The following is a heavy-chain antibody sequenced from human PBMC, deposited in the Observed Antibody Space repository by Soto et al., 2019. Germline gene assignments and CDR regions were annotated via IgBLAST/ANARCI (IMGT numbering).Heavy chain of an antibody. CDR2: IWYDGSNK. CDR1: GFTFSSYG. J-gene: IGHJ6*02. Sequence: PGGSLRLSCAASGFTFSSYGMHWVRQAPGKGLEWVAVIWYDGSNKYYADSVKGRFTISRDNSKNTLYLQMNSLRAEDTAVYYCARGSDYSNYGGYGMDVWGQGTTVTVSS. CDR3: ARGSDYSNYGGYGMDV. D-gene: IGHD4-4*01. V-gene: IGHV3-33*01.